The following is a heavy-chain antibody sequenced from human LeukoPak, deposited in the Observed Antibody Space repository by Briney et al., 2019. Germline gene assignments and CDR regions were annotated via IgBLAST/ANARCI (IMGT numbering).Heavy chain of an antibody. D-gene: IGHD3-10*02. J-gene: IGHJ6*04. CDR3: AELGITMIGGV. CDR2: INWNGRSI. V-gene: IGHV3-20*04. CDR1: RFTFDEYG. Sequence: GGSLRLSCAASRFTFDEYGMSWVRQTAGKGLEWVSGINWNGRSIGYADSVKGRFTISRDNAKNTVYLQMNSLRAEDTAVYYCAELGITMIGGVWGKGTTVTISS.